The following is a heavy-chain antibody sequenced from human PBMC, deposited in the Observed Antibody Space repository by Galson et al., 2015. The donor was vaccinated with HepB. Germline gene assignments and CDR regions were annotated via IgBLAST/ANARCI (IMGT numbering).Heavy chain of an antibody. D-gene: IGHD3-16*01. CDR3: ARRSPLGGAFDI. CDR1: GGSYSNNA. Sequence: KVSCKASGGSYSNNALSWVRQAPGQGLEWMGRINPSVNIVDYAQKFQDRVTIAADKSTSTVYMELSSLTSDDTAVFYCARRSPLGGAFDIWGQGTLVIVSS. CDR2: INPSVNIV. V-gene: IGHV1-69*04. J-gene: IGHJ3*02.